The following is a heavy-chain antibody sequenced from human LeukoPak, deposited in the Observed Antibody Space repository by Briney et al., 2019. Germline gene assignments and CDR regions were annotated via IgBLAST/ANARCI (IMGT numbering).Heavy chain of an antibody. J-gene: IGHJ4*02. Sequence: PSETLSLTCAVSGGSISSGGYSWSWIRQPPGKGLEWIGYIYHSGSTYYNPSLKSRVTISVDRSKKQFSLKLNSVTAADTAVYYCAGHPGYFLDYWGQGTLVTVSS. D-gene: IGHD3-9*01. CDR2: IYHSGST. CDR1: GGSISSGGYS. V-gene: IGHV4-30-2*01. CDR3: AGHPGYFLDY.